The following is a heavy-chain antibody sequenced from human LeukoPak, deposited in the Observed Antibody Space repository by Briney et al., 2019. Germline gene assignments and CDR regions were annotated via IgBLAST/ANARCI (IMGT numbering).Heavy chain of an antibody. J-gene: IGHJ5*02. CDR3: ARVGDIVVVPAYNWFDP. CDR1: GGSFSGYY. CDR2: INHSGST. Sequence: PSETLSLTCAVYGGSFSGYYWSWIRQPPGKGLEWIGEINHSGSTNYNPSPKSRVTISVDTSKNQSSLKLSSVTAADTAVYYCARVGDIVVVPAYNWFDPWGQGTLVTVSS. D-gene: IGHD2-2*01. V-gene: IGHV4-34*01.